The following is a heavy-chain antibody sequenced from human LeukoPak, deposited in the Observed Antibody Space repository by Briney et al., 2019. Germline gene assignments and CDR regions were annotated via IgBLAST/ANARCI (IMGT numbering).Heavy chain of an antibody. Sequence: AGSLRLLCAASGFTLNSYAMRWVRQAAGKGLELVSSIRASCGSKNYADSVKGRFTNLRHNSKNTVYLQMNSLIAEDTAVYYCAKMMESSERLTMVCGVIIKTAGLYYMDVWGKGTTVTVSS. V-gene: IGHV3-23*01. CDR2: IRASCGSK. D-gene: IGHD3-10*01. J-gene: IGHJ6*03. CDR1: GFTLNSYA. CDR3: AKMMESSERLTMVCGVIIKTAGLYYMDV.